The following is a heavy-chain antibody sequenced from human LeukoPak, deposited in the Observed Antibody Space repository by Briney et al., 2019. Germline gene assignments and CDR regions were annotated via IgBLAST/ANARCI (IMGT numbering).Heavy chain of an antibody. V-gene: IGHV4-34*01. Sequence: SETLSLTCAVYGGSFSGYYWSWIRQPPGKGLEWIGEINHSVTTSYNPSLKSRGAISLDSSKKQFYLNLSSVTAADTAVYFCARTTYDRPRVVRDWSRGTLVTVSS. CDR3: ARTTYDRPRVVRD. CDR2: INHSVTT. CDR1: GGSFSGYY. D-gene: IGHD5-12*01. J-gene: IGHJ4*02.